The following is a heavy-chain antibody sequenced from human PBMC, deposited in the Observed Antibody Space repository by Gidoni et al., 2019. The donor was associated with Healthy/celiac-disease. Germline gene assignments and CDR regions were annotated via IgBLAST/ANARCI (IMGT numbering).Heavy chain of an antibody. CDR2: IRSKAYGGTT. Sequence: EVQLVESGGGLVKPGRALRLSCPAADFTFGDSSVSWFRQAPGTGLEWVGFIRSKAYGGTTEYAASVKGRFTISRDDSKSIDYLQMNSLKTEDTAVYYCTRDRTIFGVVIFPFDYWGQGTLVTVSS. V-gene: IGHV3-49*05. D-gene: IGHD3-3*01. CDR3: TRDRTIFGVVIFPFDY. J-gene: IGHJ4*02. CDR1: DFTFGDSS.